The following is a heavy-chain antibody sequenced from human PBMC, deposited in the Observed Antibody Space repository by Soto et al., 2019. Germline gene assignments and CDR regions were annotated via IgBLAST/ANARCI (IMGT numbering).Heavy chain of an antibody. J-gene: IGHJ6*02. CDR1: AYXLAGDG. CDR2: INVHNGDT. Sequence: QVQVVQSGAEVKKPGASVRVSCKPSAYXLAGDGFTWVRQAPGQGLEWMGWINVHNGDTNYAQKFQDRFSLTTDTFTRTVYMELTNLRSDDTAVYYCARRGNPYMDVWGQGTTVIVSS. V-gene: IGHV1-18*01. CDR3: ARRGNPYMDV.